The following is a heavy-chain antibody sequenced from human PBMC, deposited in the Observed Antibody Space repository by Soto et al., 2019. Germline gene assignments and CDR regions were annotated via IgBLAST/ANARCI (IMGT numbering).Heavy chain of an antibody. CDR3: AGETESYHSSGYYSCYFAY. V-gene: IGHV4-30-4*01. CDR2: IYYSGTT. Sequence: QVQLRQSGPGLVKPSQTLSLTCSVSGVSVTSGDYYWVWIRQPPGKGLEWVGYIYYSGTTFYNPSLSSRVAISLDASKNPFSLRVNSVTAADTAAYYCAGETESYHSSGYYSCYFAYWGQGSLVTVSS. CDR1: GVSVTSGDYY. J-gene: IGHJ4*02. D-gene: IGHD3-22*01.